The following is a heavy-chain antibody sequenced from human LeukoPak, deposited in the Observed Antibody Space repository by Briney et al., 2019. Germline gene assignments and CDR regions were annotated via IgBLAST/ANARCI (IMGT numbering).Heavy chain of an antibody. D-gene: IGHD1-26*01. CDR1: GGSISSYY. CDR3: AAEWDTREWFDP. V-gene: IGHV4-59*01. Sequence: ASETLSLTCTVSGGSISSYYWSWIRQPPGKGLEWIGYIYYSGSTNYNPSLKSRVTISVDTSKNQFSLKLSSVTAADTAVYYCAAEWDTREWFDPWGQGTLVTVSS. CDR2: IYYSGST. J-gene: IGHJ5*02.